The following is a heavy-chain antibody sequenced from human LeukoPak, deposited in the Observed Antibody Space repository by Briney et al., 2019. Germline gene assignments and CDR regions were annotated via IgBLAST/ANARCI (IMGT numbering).Heavy chain of an antibody. J-gene: IGHJ6*02. V-gene: IGHV4-59*12. CDR3: ARAPVTTSNDNYYYYGMDV. CDR2: IYYSGST. D-gene: IGHD4-17*01. CDR1: GGSISTYY. Sequence: SETLSLTCTVSGGSISTYYWSWIRQPPGKGLEWIGDIYYSGSTNCNPSLKSRVTISVDTSKNQFSLKLSSVTAADTAVYYCARAPVTTSNDNYYYYGMDVWGQGTTVTVSS.